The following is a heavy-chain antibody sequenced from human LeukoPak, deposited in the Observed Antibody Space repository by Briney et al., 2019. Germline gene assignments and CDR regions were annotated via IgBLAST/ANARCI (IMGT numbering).Heavy chain of an antibody. J-gene: IGHJ5*02. Sequence: SETLSLTCTVSGGSISSYYXSWIRQPPXXXLEWIGYIYYSGSTNYNPSLKSRVTISVDTSKNQFSLKLSSVTAADTAVYYCARRVTTEFDPWGQGTLVTVSS. D-gene: IGHD4-11*01. CDR3: ARRVTTEFDP. CDR2: IYYSGST. V-gene: IGHV4-59*08. CDR1: GGSISSYY.